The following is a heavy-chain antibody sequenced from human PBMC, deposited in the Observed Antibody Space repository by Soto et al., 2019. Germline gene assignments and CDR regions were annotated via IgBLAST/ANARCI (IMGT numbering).Heavy chain of an antibody. CDR2: INPSGGNT. J-gene: IGHJ4*02. V-gene: IGHV1-46*01. D-gene: IGHD3-22*01. Sequence: ASVKVSCKASGYTFRSYFINWVRQAPGQGLEWMGIINPSGGNTYYAQRFQGRVTMTRDTSTNTVNMDLSSLTSDDTAVYYCARAHSSGYYYGFDYWGQGTPVTVSS. CDR3: ARAHSSGYYYGFDY. CDR1: GYTFRSYF.